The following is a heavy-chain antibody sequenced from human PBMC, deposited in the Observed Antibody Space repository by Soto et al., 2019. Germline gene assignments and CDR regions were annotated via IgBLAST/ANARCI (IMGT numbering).Heavy chain of an antibody. CDR3: ATYLGFYAYWSGYPRRYNWFDP. CDR1: GYTLTELS. J-gene: IGHJ5*02. D-gene: IGHD3-3*01. V-gene: IGHV1-24*01. CDR2: FDPEDGET. Sequence: ASVKVSCKVSGYTLTELSMHWVRQAPGKGLEWMGGFDPEDGETIYAQKFQGRVTMTEDTSTDTAYMEMSSLRSEDTAVYYCATYLGFYAYWSGYPRRYNWFDPWGQGTLVTVSS.